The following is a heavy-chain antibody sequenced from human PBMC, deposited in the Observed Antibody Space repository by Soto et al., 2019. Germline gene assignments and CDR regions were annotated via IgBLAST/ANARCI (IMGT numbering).Heavy chain of an antibody. V-gene: IGHV3-30*03. D-gene: IGHD3-9*01. CDR2: ISYDGSNK. Sequence: LRLSCAASGFTFSSYGMHWVRQAPGKGLEWVAVISYDGSNKYYADSVKGRFTISRDNSKNTLYLQMNSLRAEDTAVYYCALFFDWDLGFDPWGQGTLVTVSS. CDR1: GFTFSSYG. J-gene: IGHJ5*02. CDR3: ALFFDWDLGFDP.